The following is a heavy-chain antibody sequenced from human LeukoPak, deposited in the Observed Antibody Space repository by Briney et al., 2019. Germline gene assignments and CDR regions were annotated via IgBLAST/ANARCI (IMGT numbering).Heavy chain of an antibody. D-gene: IGHD6-19*01. J-gene: IGHJ3*02. CDR2: IKQDGSEK. V-gene: IGHV3-7*01. CDR3: ARGLVHWGAFDI. CDR1: GFTFSGYD. Sequence: GGSLRLSCAASGFTFSGYDMNWVRQAPGKGLEWVANIKQDGSEKYYVDSVKGRFTISRDNAKNSLYLQMNSLRAEDTAVYYCARGLVHWGAFDIWGQGTMVTVSS.